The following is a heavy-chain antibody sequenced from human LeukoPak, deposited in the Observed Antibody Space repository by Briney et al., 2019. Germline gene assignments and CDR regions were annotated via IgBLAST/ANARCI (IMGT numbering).Heavy chain of an antibody. D-gene: IGHD3-3*01. CDR3: ARESPYYDFWSGHDY. J-gene: IGHJ4*02. CDR2: ISSSSSTI. V-gene: IGHV3-48*01. Sequence: QAGGSLRLSCAASEFTFSSYNMNWVRQAPGKGLEWVSYISSSSSTIYYADSVKGRFTISRDNAKNSLYLQMNSLRAEDTAVYYCARESPYYDFWSGHDYWGQGTLVTVSS. CDR1: EFTFSSYN.